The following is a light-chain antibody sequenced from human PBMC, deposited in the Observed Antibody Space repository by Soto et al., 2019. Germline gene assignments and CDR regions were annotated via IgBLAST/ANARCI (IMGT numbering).Light chain of an antibody. Sequence: ELVLTQSPGTLSLSPGERATLSCRASQSVSSSYLAWYQQKPGQAPRLLICGASSRATGIPDRFSGSGSGTDFTLTISRLEPEDFAVYYCQQYGSSPLTFGQGTRLEIK. V-gene: IGKV3-20*01. CDR1: QSVSSSY. CDR2: GAS. CDR3: QQYGSSPLT. J-gene: IGKJ5*01.